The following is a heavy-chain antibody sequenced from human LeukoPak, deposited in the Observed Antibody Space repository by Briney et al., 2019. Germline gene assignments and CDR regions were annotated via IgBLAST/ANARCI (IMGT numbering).Heavy chain of an antibody. CDR2: INPSGGST. CDR3: ASEGEYYYDSSGLLGVGAFDI. Sequence: ASVKVSCKASGYTFTSYYMHWVRQAPGQGLEWMGIINPSGGSTSYAQKFQGRVTMTRDTSISTAYMELSRLRSDDTAVYYCASEGEYYYDSSGLLGVGAFDIWGQGTMVTISS. V-gene: IGHV1-46*01. CDR1: GYTFTSYY. D-gene: IGHD3-22*01. J-gene: IGHJ3*02.